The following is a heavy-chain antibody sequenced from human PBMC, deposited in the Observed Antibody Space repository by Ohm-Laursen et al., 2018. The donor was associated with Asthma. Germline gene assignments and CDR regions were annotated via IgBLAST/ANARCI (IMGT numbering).Heavy chain of an antibody. CDR2: ISAYNGNT. Sequence: ASVKVSCKDSGYTFTSYGISWVRQAPGQGLEWMGRISAYNGNTNYAQKLQGRVTLTTDTSTSIAYMELRSLRSDDTAVYYCARDRDSSYYYYGMDVWGQGTTVTVSS. J-gene: IGHJ6*02. CDR3: ARDRDSSYYYYGMDV. CDR1: GYTFTSYG. D-gene: IGHD6-13*01. V-gene: IGHV1-18*01.